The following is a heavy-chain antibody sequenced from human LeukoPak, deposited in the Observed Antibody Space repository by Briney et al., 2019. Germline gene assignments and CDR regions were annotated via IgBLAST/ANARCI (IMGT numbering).Heavy chain of an antibody. CDR2: ISYDGSNK. CDR1: GFTFSSYA. V-gene: IGHV3-30-3*01. CDR3: ARDSYYDFWSGYYYYFDY. Sequence: GGSLRLSCAASGFTFSSYAMHWVRQAPGKGLEWVAVISYDGSNKCYADSVKGRFTISRDNSKNTLYLQMNSLRAEDTAVYYCARDSYYDFWSGYYYYFDYWGQGTLVTVSS. D-gene: IGHD3-3*01. J-gene: IGHJ4*02.